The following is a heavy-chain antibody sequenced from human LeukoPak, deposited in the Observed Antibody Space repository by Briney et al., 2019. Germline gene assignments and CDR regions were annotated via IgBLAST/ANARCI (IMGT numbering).Heavy chain of an antibody. CDR3: AIITVSDFHL. D-gene: IGHD4-17*01. J-gene: IGHJ2*01. Sequence: TTGGSLRLSYAASGFIFSSYSMNWVRQAPGKGLDWVSSISSSSSYIHYGDSVKGRFTISRDNAKNSLYLQMNSLRDEDTAVYYCAIITVSDFHLWGRGTLVTVSS. CDR2: ISSSSSYI. CDR1: GFIFSSYS. V-gene: IGHV3-21*01.